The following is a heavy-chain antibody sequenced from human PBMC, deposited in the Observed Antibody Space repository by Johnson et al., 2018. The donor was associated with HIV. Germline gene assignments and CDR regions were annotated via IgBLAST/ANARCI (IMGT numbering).Heavy chain of an antibody. CDR2: IRYDGSNK. CDR1: GFTFSSYG. Sequence: QVQLVESGGGLVQPGGSLRVSCAASGFTFSSYGMHWVRQAPGKGLEWAAVIRYDGSNKYYADSVKGRISISRDNSKKKLYLQMNSLRPEDTAVYYCAKDRAEVVVVHDALDMWGQGTMVTVSS. J-gene: IGHJ3*02. D-gene: IGHD3-22*01. CDR3: AKDRAEVVVVHDALDM. V-gene: IGHV3-30*02.